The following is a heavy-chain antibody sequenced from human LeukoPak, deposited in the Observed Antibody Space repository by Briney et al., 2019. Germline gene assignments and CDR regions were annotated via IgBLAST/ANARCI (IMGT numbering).Heavy chain of an antibody. CDR2: IYYSGST. D-gene: IGHD4-23*01. J-gene: IGHJ4*02. CDR3: ARRIVVTRGFDY. CDR1: GGSISSSSYY. V-gene: IGHV4-39*01. Sequence: SETLSLTCTVSGGSISSSSYYWGWIRQPPGKGLEWIGSIYYSGSTYYNPSLKSRVTISVDTSKNQFSLKLSSVTAADTAVYYCARRIVVTRGFDYWGQGTLVTVSS.